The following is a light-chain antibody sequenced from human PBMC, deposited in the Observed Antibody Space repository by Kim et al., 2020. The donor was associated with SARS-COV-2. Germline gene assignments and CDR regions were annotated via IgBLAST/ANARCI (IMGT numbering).Light chain of an antibody. Sequence: QAVVTQEPSLTVSPGGTVTLTCGSSTGPVTSNHYPYWLQQKPGQAPRTLIYDATNKHSWTPARFSGSLLGGLPALTLSGAQPEDEAVYYCLLTYGATRVFGGGTKLTVL. CDR2: DAT. V-gene: IGLV7-46*01. CDR1: TGPVTSNHY. J-gene: IGLJ3*02. CDR3: LLTYGATRV.